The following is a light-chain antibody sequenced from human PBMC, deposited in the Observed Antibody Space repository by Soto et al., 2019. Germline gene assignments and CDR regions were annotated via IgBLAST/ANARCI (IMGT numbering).Light chain of an antibody. CDR2: DVV. CDR3: SSYTTRNTEV. V-gene: IGLV2-14*03. Sequence: QSVLTQPASVSGSPGQSITISCAGTSSDIGAYNYVSWYQHLPGKAPKLIIYDVVTRPSGIFTRFSASKSGNTASLTISGLQAEDEADYYCSSYTTRNTEVFGTGTKVTVL. J-gene: IGLJ1*01. CDR1: SSDIGAYNY.